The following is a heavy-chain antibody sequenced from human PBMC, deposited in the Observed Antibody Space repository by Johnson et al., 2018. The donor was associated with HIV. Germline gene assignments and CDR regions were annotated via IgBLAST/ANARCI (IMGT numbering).Heavy chain of an antibody. Sequence: QVLLVESGGGVVQPGRSLRLSCAASGFTFSSYGMHWVRQAPGKGLEWVAFIRYDGSNKYYADSVKGRFTISRDNAKNSLYLQMNSLRAEDTALYYCAKDIGPSGSGSYSGGQGTMVTVSS. J-gene: IGHJ3*01. D-gene: IGHD3-10*01. CDR3: AKDIGPSGSGSYS. CDR2: IRYDGSNK. CDR1: GFTFSSYG. V-gene: IGHV3-30*02.